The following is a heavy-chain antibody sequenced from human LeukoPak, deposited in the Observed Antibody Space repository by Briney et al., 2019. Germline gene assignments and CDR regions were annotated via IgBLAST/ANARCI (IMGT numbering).Heavy chain of an antibody. Sequence: ASVKVSCKASGDTFSSYAISWVRQAPGQGLEWMGRIIPILGIANYAQKFQGRVTITADKSTSTAYMELSSLRSEDTAVYYCATYNDDSSGYYRGVFDYWGQGTLVTVSS. CDR2: IIPILGIA. CDR1: GDTFSSYA. J-gene: IGHJ4*02. CDR3: ATYNDDSSGYYRGVFDY. D-gene: IGHD3-22*01. V-gene: IGHV1-69*04.